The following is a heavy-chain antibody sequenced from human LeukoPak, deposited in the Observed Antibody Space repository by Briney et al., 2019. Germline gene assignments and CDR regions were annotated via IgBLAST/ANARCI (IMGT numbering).Heavy chain of an antibody. D-gene: IGHD5-18*01. Sequence: SETLSLTCTVSGGSISSSDYYWDWIRQPPGKGLEWIGSIYYSGSTYYNPSLKSRVTISVDTSKNQFSLKLSSVTAADTAVYYCARDGGYSYFDYWGQGTLVTVSS. CDR1: GGSISSSDYY. CDR3: ARDGGYSYFDY. V-gene: IGHV4-39*07. CDR2: IYYSGST. J-gene: IGHJ4*02.